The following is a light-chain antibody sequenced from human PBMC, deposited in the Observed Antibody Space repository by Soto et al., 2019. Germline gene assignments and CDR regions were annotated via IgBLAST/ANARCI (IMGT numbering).Light chain of an antibody. CDR2: DAS. CDR1: QNISTW. J-gene: IGKJ5*01. CDR3: QQYNDWPPIT. V-gene: IGKV1-5*01. Sequence: DIQMTQSPSTLSASVGDRVTITCRASQNISTWLAWFQQKPGKAPNLLIYDASSLQSGVPSRFSGSGSGTQFTLTISSLQPDDFAVYYCQQYNDWPPITFGQGTRLEIK.